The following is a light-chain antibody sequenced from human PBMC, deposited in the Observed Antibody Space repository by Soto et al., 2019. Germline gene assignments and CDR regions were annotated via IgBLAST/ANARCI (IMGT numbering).Light chain of an antibody. CDR3: KQSYSTPFT. Sequence: DIQMTQSPSSLSASVGDRVTITCRASQSISSYLNWYQQKPGKAPKLLIYAASSLQSGVPSRFSGSGSGTIFTFTFSILQPEDFATYYCKQSYSTPFTFGPGTKVDIK. CDR1: QSISSY. J-gene: IGKJ3*01. V-gene: IGKV1-39*01. CDR2: AAS.